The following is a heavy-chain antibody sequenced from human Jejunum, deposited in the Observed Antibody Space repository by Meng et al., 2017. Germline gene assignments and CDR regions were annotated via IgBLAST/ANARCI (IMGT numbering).Heavy chain of an antibody. CDR3: VRVRDMPGTFLEYIQD. CDR1: GGSINNRNYY. Sequence: SETLSLTCSVSGGSINNRNYYWGWIRQPPGKGLEWIGSISYGGTTYSNPSLKSRVTISIDMSKNQFSLKLSSVTAADTAVYYCVRVRDMPGTFLEYIQDWGQGTLVTVSS. J-gene: IGHJ1*01. V-gene: IGHV4-39*07. CDR2: ISYGGTT. D-gene: IGHD2/OR15-2a*01.